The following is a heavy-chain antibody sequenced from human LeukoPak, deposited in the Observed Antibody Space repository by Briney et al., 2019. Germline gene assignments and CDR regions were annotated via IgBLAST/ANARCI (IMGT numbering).Heavy chain of an antibody. CDR2: ISGSRT. Sequence: PSETLSLTCTVSSGSISSNNYYWGWVRQPPGKGLEWVSAISGSRTYYTDSVKGRFTISRDNSKNTLYLQMNSLRAEDTAVYYCAKTLTGGSSFDYWGQGTLVTVSS. J-gene: IGHJ4*02. CDR3: AKTLTGGSSFDY. CDR1: SGSISSNNYY. D-gene: IGHD3-9*01. V-gene: IGHV3-23*01.